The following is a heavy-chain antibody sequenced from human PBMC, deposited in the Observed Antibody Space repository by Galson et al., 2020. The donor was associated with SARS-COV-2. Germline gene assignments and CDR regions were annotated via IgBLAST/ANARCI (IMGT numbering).Heavy chain of an antibody. CDR2: ITWNSGTI. CDR1: GFNFDDHA. Sequence: GGSLRLSCSASGFNFDDHAMHWVRQPPGKGLEWVSGITWNSGTINYADSVKGRFTISRDNAKNSLYLQMNSLRAEDTALYYCAKQIPPYDFWSAYWGAFEYWGRGTLVTVSS. D-gene: IGHD3-3*01. J-gene: IGHJ4*02. CDR3: AKQIPPYDFWSAYWGAFEY. V-gene: IGHV3-9*01.